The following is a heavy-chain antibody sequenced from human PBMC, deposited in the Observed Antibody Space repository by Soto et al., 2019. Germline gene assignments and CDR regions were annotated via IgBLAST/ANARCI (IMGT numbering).Heavy chain of an antibody. CDR1: GFTVSSDY. Sequence: GGSLRLSCAVSGFTVSSDYMSWVRRAPGKGLEWVSVIYSGGDTYYADSVKGRFTISRDNSKNTLYLQMNSLRAEDTAVYYCARDLGYSSAWWGQGTLVTVSS. CDR2: IYSGGDT. CDR3: ARDLGYSSAW. D-gene: IGHD6-25*01. V-gene: IGHV3-66*01. J-gene: IGHJ4*02.